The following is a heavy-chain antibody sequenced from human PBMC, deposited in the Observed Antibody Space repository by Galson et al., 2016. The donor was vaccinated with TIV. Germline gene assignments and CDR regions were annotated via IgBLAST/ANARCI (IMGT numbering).Heavy chain of an antibody. J-gene: IGHJ4*02. V-gene: IGHV1-46*01. Sequence: SVKVSCKASGYTFINYYVHWVRQAPGQGLEWVGVIDPSGGGTTYAQKFQGRVTMTRDTSTNTVYMELSSLTSDDTAVLYCAVWANTYYFALWGQGTLITVSS. CDR1: GYTFINYY. D-gene: IGHD2-8*01. CDR3: AVWANTYYFAL. CDR2: IDPSGGGT.